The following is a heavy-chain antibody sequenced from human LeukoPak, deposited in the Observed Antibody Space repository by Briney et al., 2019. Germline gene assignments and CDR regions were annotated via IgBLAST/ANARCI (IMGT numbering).Heavy chain of an antibody. CDR2: ISSSGSTI. D-gene: IGHD3-10*02. V-gene: IGHV3-48*03. CDR1: GFTFSSYE. Sequence: GGSLRLSCAASGFTFSSYEMNWVRQAPGKGLERVSYISSSGSTIYYADSVKGRFTIFRDNAKNSLYLQMNSLRAEDTAVYYCAELGITMIGGVWGKGTTVTISS. J-gene: IGHJ6*04. CDR3: AELGITMIGGV.